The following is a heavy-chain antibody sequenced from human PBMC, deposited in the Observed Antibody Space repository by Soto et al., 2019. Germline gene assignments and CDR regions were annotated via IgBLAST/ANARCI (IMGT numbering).Heavy chain of an antibody. D-gene: IGHD2-15*01. V-gene: IGHV4-34*01. J-gene: IGHJ5*02. Sequence: QVQLQQWGAGLLKPSETLSLTCAVYGGSFSGYYWSWIRQPPGKGLEWIGEINHSGSTNYNPSLKSRVTISVDTSKNQFSLKLSSVTAADTAVYYCAREDRRLWIHRNWFDPWGQGTLVTVSS. CDR1: GGSFSGYY. CDR3: AREDRRLWIHRNWFDP. CDR2: INHSGST.